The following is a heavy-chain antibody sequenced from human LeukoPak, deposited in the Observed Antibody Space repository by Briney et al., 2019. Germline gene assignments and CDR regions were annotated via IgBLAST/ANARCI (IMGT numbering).Heavy chain of an antibody. V-gene: IGHV3-74*01. CDR2: INSDGSST. J-gene: IGHJ4*02. CDR1: GFTFSSYW. CDR3: ARDPLGSRAQDLLRDY. Sequence: GGSLRLSCAASGFTFSSYWMHWVRQAPGKGLVWVSRINSDGSSTNYADSVKGRFTISRDNAKNTLYLQMNSLRAEDTAVYYCARDPLGSRAQDLLRDYWGQGTLVTVSS. D-gene: IGHD2-2*01.